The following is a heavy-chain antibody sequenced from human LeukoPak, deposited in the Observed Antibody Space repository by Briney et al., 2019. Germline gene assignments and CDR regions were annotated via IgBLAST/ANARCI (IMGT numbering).Heavy chain of an antibody. CDR1: GFTFSSYG. V-gene: IGHV3-33*01. CDR2: ICYDGSNK. J-gene: IGHJ4*02. CDR3: ARTERELQLTIDY. D-gene: IGHD2-15*01. Sequence: PGGSLRLSCAASGFTFSSYGMHRVRQAPGKGLEWVAVICYDGSNKYYADSVKGRFTISRDNSKNTLYLQMNSLRAEDTAVYYCARTERELQLTIDYWGQGTLVTVSS.